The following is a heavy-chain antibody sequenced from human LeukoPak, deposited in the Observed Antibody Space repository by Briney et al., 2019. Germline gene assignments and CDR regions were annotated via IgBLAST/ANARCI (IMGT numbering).Heavy chain of an antibody. Sequence: TSSETLSLTCTVSGGSISSYYWSWIQQPPGKGLEWIGYIYYSGSTNYNPSLKSRVTISVDTSKNQFSLKLSSVTAADTAVYYCARHLYSGNAFDIWGQGTMVTVSS. D-gene: IGHD3-10*01. V-gene: IGHV4-59*08. CDR2: IYYSGST. J-gene: IGHJ3*02. CDR3: ARHLYSGNAFDI. CDR1: GGSISSYY.